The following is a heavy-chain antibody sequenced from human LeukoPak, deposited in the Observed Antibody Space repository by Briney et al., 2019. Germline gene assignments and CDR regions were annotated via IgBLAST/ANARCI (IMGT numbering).Heavy chain of an antibody. CDR2: VYYTGSA. CDR1: GGSVSNGNFY. Sequence: SETLSLTCTVSGGSVSNGNFYWSWLRQPPGKPLEWIGYVYYTGSAYYNPSLEGRVTISVGTSKNQFSVRLSSVTAADTAMYYCARSQNYYGSGDYWSQGTLVTVSS. CDR3: ARSQNYYGSGDY. V-gene: IGHV4-61*01. J-gene: IGHJ4*02. D-gene: IGHD3-10*01.